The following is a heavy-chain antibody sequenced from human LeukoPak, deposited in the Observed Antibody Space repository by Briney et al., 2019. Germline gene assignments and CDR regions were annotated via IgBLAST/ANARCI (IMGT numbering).Heavy chain of an antibody. Sequence: GGSLRLSCAASGFTFSSYGMHWVRQAPGKGLEGVALISYDGSDKYYADSVRGRFTVSRDNAKNTPYLQMNSLRAEDTAVYYCAKDRAYISSWYGCSTPWGQGTLVTVSS. CDR3: AKDRAYISSWYGCSTP. D-gene: IGHD6-13*01. CDR1: GFTFSSYG. V-gene: IGHV3-30*12. CDR2: ISYDGSDK. J-gene: IGHJ5*02.